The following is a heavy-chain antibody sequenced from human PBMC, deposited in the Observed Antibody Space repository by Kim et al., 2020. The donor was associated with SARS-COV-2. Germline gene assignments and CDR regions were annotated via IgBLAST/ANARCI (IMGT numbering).Heavy chain of an antibody. V-gene: IGHV4-34*01. Sequence: SETLSLTCAVYGGSFSGYYWSWIRQPPGKGLEWIGEINHSGSTTNYNPSLKSRVTISVDTSKNQFSLKLSSVTAADTAVYYCARWGNFAYWGQEPWSPSPQ. D-gene: IGHD3-16*01. CDR1: GGSFSGYY. J-gene: IGHJ4*01. CDR3: ARWGNFAY. CDR2: INHSGSTT.